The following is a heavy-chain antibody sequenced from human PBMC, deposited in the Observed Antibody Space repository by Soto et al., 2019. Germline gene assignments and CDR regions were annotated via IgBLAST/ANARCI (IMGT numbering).Heavy chain of an antibody. Sequence: SETLSLTCTVSGGSISSGGYYWSWIRQHPGKGLEWIGYIYYSGSTYYNPSLKSRVTISVDTSKNQFSLKLSSVTAADTAVYYCARTKAVWGRLYYFDYWGQGTLVTVSS. J-gene: IGHJ4*02. CDR2: IYYSGST. D-gene: IGHD3-16*01. V-gene: IGHV4-31*03. CDR1: GGSISSGGYY. CDR3: ARTKAVWGRLYYFDY.